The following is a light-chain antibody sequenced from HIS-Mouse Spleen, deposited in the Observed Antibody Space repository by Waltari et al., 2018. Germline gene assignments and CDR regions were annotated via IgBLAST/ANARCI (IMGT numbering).Light chain of an antibody. CDR1: SSDVGSYNL. CDR2: QGS. CDR3: CSYAGSSTLV. J-gene: IGLJ2*01. V-gene: IGLV2-23*01. Sequence: QSALTQPASVSGSPGQSITIACTGTSSDVGSYNLLSWYQQHPGTAPKLIIYQGSKRPSGVSNRFSGSKSGNTASLTISGLQAEDEADYYCCSYAGSSTLVFGGGTKLTVL.